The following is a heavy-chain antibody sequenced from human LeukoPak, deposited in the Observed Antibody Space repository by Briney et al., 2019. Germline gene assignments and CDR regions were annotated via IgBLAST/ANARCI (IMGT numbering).Heavy chain of an antibody. V-gene: IGHV1-46*01. CDR1: GDTFTTDY. CDR3: ARAVAGTFGY. Sequence: ASVKVSCKASGDTFTTDYIHWVRQGPGQGPEWMGVSNPSGGSTTNAQKFQGRVTMTTDTSTSTAYMELRSLRSDDTAVYYCARAVAGTFGYWGQGTLVTVSS. D-gene: IGHD6-19*01. CDR2: SNPSGGST. J-gene: IGHJ4*02.